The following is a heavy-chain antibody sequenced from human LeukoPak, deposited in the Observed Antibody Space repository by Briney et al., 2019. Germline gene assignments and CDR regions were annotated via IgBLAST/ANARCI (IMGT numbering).Heavy chain of an antibody. V-gene: IGHV1-69*04. CDR2: IIPIFGIA. CDR3: ASIAESTPGNHQEYYGMDV. D-gene: IGHD1-14*01. CDR1: GGTFSSYA. J-gene: IGHJ6*02. Sequence: SVKVSCKASGGTFSSYAISWVRQAPGQGLEWMGRIIPIFGIANYAQKFQGRVTITADKSTSTAYMELSSLRSEDTAVYYCASIAESTPGNHQEYYGMDVWGQGTTVTVS.